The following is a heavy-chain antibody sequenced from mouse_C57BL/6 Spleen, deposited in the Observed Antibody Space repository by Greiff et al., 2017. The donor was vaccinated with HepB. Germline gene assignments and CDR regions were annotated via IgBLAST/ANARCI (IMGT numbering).Heavy chain of an antibody. CDR3: ARNDYYGSSYLHWDFDV. J-gene: IGHJ1*03. CDR2: IWSGGST. Sequence: VQLQQSGPGLVQPSQSLSITCTVSGFSLTSYGVHWVRQSPGKGLEWLGVIWSGGSTDYNAAFISRLSISKDNSKSQVFFKMNSLQADDTARYYCARNDYYGSSYLHWDFDVWGTGTTVTVAS. D-gene: IGHD1-1*01. V-gene: IGHV2-2*01. CDR1: GFSLTSYG.